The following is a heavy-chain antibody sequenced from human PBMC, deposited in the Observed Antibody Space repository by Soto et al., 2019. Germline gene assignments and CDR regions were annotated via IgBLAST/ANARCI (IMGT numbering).Heavy chain of an antibody. D-gene: IGHD3-10*01. Sequence: QVQLQESGPGLVKPSQTLSLTCTVSGGSISSGDYYWSWIRQPPGKGLEWIGYIYYSGSTYYNPSLKSRVTISVDTSKNQSSLKLSSVTAADTAVYYCAREGYYGSGSYTNWFDPWGQGTLVTVSS. V-gene: IGHV4-30-4*01. CDR3: AREGYYGSGSYTNWFDP. CDR1: GGSISSGDYY. J-gene: IGHJ5*02. CDR2: IYYSGST.